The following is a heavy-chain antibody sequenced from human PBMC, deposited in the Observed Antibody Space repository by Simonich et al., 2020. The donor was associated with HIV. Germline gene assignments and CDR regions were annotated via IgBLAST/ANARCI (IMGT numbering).Heavy chain of an antibody. J-gene: IGHJ6*03. D-gene: IGHD3-3*01. V-gene: IGHV4-34*01. CDR1: GGSFSSYY. CDR3: AAGNGLLRFLEWEGTYMDV. CDR2: INHSGNT. Sequence: QVQLEQWGAGLLKPSETLSLTCAVYGGSFSSYYWSWIRPPQGKGLEGIGEINHSGNTNNNSSLKSRVTISVDTSKNQFSLKLSSVTAADTAVYYCAAGNGLLRFLEWEGTYMDVWGKGTTVTVSS.